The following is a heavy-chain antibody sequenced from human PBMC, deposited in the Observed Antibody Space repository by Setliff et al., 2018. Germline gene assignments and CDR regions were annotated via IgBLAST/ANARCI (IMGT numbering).Heavy chain of an antibody. CDR2: IYTSGST. D-gene: IGHD3-3*01. CDR3: ARDQYNFWSGYFYESSWFDP. J-gene: IGHJ5*02. CDR1: GGSISSSSYY. Sequence: SETLSLTCTVSGGSISSSSYYWGWIRQPPGKGLEWIGRIYTSGSTNYNPSLKSRVTISVDTSKNQFSLKLSSVTAADTAVYYCARDQYNFWSGYFYESSWFDPWGQGTLVTVSS. V-gene: IGHV4-39*07.